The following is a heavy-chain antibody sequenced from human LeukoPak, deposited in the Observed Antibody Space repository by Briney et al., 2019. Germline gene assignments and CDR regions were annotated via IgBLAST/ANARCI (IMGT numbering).Heavy chain of an antibody. J-gene: IGHJ6*02. CDR3: AKDKRYYYYGMDV. D-gene: IGHD6-25*01. V-gene: IGHV3-43*02. Sequence: TGGSLRLSCAASGFTFDDYAMHWVRQALGKGPGWVSLISGDGGSTYYADSVKGRFTISRDNSKNSLYLQMNSLRTEDTALYYCAKDKRYYYYGMDVWGQGTTVTVSS. CDR1: GFTFDDYA. CDR2: ISGDGGST.